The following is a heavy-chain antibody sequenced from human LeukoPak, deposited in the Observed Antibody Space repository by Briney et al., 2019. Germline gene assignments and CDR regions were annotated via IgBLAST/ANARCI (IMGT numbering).Heavy chain of an antibody. V-gene: IGHV3-74*01. CDR1: GFTFSTYC. Sequence: GGSLRLSCAASGFTFSTYCMHWVRQAPGKGPMWVSRICPDGTVTNYADSVKARLIISRDNARNTVYLQMNSLRVEDTAVYYCVRDFRSADYWGQGTLVTVSS. J-gene: IGHJ4*02. CDR3: VRDFRSADY. CDR2: ICPDGTVT.